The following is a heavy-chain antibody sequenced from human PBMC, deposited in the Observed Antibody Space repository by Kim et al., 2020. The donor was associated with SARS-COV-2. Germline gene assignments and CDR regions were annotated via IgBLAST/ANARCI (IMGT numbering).Heavy chain of an antibody. CDR2: IYYSGST. CDR3: ARSPDHGIAAAGNGMDV. Sequence: SETLSLTCTVSGGSISSSSYYWGWIRQPPGKGLEWIGSIYYSGSTYYNPSLKSRVTISVDTSKNQFSLKLSSVTAADTAVYYCARSPDHGIAAAGNGMDVWGHGTTVTVSS. J-gene: IGHJ6*02. D-gene: IGHD6-13*01. CDR1: GGSISSSSYY. V-gene: IGHV4-39*01.